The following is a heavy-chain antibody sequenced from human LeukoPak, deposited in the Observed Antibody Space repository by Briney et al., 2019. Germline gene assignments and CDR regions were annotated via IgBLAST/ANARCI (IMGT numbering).Heavy chain of an antibody. J-gene: IGHJ2*01. CDR2: INHSGST. Sequence: SETLSLTCAVYGGSFSGYYWSWLRQPPGKGLEWIGEINHSGSTNYNPSLKSRVTISVDTSKNQFSLKLSSVTAADTAVYYCARARFGQRWLQLSNWYFDLWGRGTLVTVSS. D-gene: IGHD5-24*01. V-gene: IGHV4-34*01. CDR3: ARARFGQRWLQLSNWYFDL. CDR1: GGSFSGYY.